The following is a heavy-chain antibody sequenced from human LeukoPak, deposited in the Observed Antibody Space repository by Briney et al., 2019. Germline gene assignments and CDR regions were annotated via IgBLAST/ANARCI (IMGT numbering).Heavy chain of an antibody. Sequence: GASVKVSCKASGGTFSSYAISWVRQAPGQGLEWMGRIIPILGIANYAQKFQGRVTITADKSTSTAYMELSSLRSDDTAVYYCAREGAWFDPWGQGTLVTVSS. J-gene: IGHJ5*02. CDR3: AREGAWFDP. CDR1: GGTFSSYA. D-gene: IGHD3-16*01. V-gene: IGHV1-69*04. CDR2: IIPILGIA.